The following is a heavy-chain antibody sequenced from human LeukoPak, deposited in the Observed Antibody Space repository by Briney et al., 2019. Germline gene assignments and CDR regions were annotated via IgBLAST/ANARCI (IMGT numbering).Heavy chain of an antibody. Sequence: GGSLRLSCTVSGFTVSSNSMSWVRQAPGKGLEWVSFIYSDNTHYSDSVKGRFTISRDNSKNTLYLQMNSLRAEDTAVYYCAKEYKLWFGELLWDDYWGQGTLVTVSS. V-gene: IGHV3-53*01. J-gene: IGHJ4*02. D-gene: IGHD3-10*01. CDR3: AKEYKLWFGELLWDDY. CDR1: GFTVSSNS. CDR2: IYSDNT.